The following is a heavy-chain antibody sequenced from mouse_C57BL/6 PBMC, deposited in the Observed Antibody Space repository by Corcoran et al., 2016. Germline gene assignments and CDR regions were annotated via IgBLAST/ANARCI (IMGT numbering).Heavy chain of an antibody. CDR1: GNTFTDYY. V-gene: IGHV1-19*01. J-gene: IGHJ4*01. Sequence: EVQLQQSGPVLVKPGASVKMSCKASGNTFTDYYMNWVKQSHGKSLEWIGVINPYNGGTSYNQKFKGKATLTVDKSSSTAYMELNSLTSEDSAVYYCARKSYDDAMDYWGQGTSVTVSS. CDR3: ARKSYDDAMDY. D-gene: IGHD1-1*01. CDR2: INPYNGGT.